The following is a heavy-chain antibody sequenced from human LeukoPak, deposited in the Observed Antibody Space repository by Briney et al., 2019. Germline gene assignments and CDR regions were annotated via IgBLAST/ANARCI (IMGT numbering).Heavy chain of an antibody. CDR3: AKDIFSPDLAHSYGYD. V-gene: IGHV3-9*01. J-gene: IGHJ4*02. CDR2: ISWNSGSM. D-gene: IGHD5-18*01. Sequence: GRSLRLSCAASGFTFDDYAMHWVRQAPGKGLEWVSGISWNSGSMDYGDSVKGRFSISRDNARNILYLQMNSLGPEDTALYYCAKDIFSPDLAHSYGYDWGQGTLVSVSS. CDR1: GFTFDDYA.